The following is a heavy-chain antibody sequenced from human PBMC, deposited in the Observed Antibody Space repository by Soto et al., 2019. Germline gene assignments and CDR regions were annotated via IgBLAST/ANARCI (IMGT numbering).Heavy chain of an antibody. D-gene: IGHD3-22*01. J-gene: IGHJ4*02. CDR1: GGTFSSYA. CDR2: IIPICGNT. CDR3: ARGGYYYDSSAYYRPFDY. Sequence: VASVKVSCKASGGTFSSYAISWVRQAPGQGLEWMGGIIPICGNTGYAQKFQGRVTMTRSTSISTAYMELSSLRSEDTAVYYCARGGYYYDSSAYYRPFDYWGQGTLVTVSS. V-gene: IGHV1-8*02.